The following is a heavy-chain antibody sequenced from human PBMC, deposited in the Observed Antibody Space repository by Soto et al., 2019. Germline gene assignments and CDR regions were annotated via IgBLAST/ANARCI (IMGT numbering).Heavy chain of an antibody. J-gene: IGHJ5*02. CDR3: AKAMASVGGYYMNWIAP. V-gene: IGHV3-23*01. CDR2: ISGTRGRQRNT. Sequence: GGSLRLSCAASGFIFSDYVMTWVGRAPGKGLEWVFTISGTRGRQRNTFYTASVKGRYTVTRDNSKNTLFLQMHTLRVEDTDGYYCAKAMASVGGYYMNWIAPWGQGTLVTVSS. D-gene: IGHD5-12*01. CDR1: GFIFSDYV.